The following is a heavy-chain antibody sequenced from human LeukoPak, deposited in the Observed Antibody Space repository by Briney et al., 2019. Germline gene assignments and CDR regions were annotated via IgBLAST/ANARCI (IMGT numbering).Heavy chain of an antibody. D-gene: IGHD2-15*01. J-gene: IGHJ4*02. V-gene: IGHV4-59*01. CDR1: GGSISSYY. CDR3: AKEGAATRPYYFDY. Sequence: SETLSLTCTVSGGSISSYYWSWIRQPPGKGLEWIGYIYYSGSTNYNPSLKSRVTISVDTSKNQFSLKLSSVTAADTAVYYCAKEGAATRPYYFDYWGQGTLVTVSS. CDR2: IYYSGST.